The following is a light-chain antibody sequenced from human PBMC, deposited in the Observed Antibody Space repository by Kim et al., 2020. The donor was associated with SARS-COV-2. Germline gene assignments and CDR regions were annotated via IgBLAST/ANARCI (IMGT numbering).Light chain of an antibody. CDR3: QQYGSSPPLT. V-gene: IGKV3-20*01. J-gene: IGKJ4*01. CDR1: QSVSSTF. CDR2: GAS. Sequence: EIVLTQSPGTLSLSPGERATLFCRASQSVSSTFLAWYQQKPGQAPRLLIYGASNRANGIADRFSGSGSGTDFTLTISRLEPEDFAVYYCQQYGSSPPLTFGGGTKVDIK.